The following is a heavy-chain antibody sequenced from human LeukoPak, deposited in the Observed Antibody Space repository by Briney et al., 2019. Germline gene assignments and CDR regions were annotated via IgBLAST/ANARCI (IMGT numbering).Heavy chain of an antibody. V-gene: IGHV3-21*01. Sequence: GGSLRLSCAASGFTYSSYSMNWVRQAPRKGLEWVSSISSSSSYIYYADSVKGRFTISRDNAQNSLYLQMSSLRPEDTAVYYCASDEYSSLSGYWGQGTLVTVSS. CDR3: ASDEYSSLSGY. CDR1: GFTYSSYS. J-gene: IGHJ4*02. D-gene: IGHD6-6*01. CDR2: ISSSSSYI.